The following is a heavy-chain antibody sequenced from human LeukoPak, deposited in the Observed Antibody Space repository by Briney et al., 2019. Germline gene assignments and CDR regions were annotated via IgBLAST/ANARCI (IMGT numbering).Heavy chain of an antibody. J-gene: IGHJ4*02. CDR1: GGSISSYY. D-gene: IGHD3-3*01. CDR2: IYTSGST. Sequence: SETLSLTCAVSGGSISSYYWSWIRQPAGKGLEWMGRIYTSGSTNYNPSLKSRVTMSVDTSKNQFSLKLSSVTAADTAVYYCARMYYDFRSGYPDYCGQRTLVTVSS. V-gene: IGHV4-4*07. CDR3: ARMYYDFRSGYPDY.